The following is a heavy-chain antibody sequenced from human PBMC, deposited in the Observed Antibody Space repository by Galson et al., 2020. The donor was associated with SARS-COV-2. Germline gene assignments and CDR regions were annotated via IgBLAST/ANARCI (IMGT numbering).Heavy chain of an antibody. J-gene: IGHJ6*02. V-gene: IGHV4-59*01. D-gene: IGHD1-26*01. CDR2: IYYTGST. CDR3: ARDFVGARYDGMDV. CDR1: GVSISNYY. Sequence: ETSETLSLTCTVSGVSISNYYWSWIRQPPGKGLEWIAYIYYTGSTNYNPSLKSRVTISLDTSKNQFSLKLSSVTAADTAVYYCARDFVGARYDGMDVWGQGTTVTVSS.